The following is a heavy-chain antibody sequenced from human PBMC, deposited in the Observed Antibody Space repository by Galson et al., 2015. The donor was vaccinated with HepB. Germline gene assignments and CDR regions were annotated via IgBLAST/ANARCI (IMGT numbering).Heavy chain of an antibody. CDR3: ARDMAGYGQRGGMDV. V-gene: IGHV1-69*13. D-gene: IGHD5-18*01. J-gene: IGHJ6*02. CDR2: LIPLFGPA. CDR1: GGTFSSYL. Sequence: SVKVSCKASGGTFSSYLISWVRQAPGQRLEWMGGLIPLFGPANYAQKFQGRVTITADESTSTAYMELSSLRSEDTAVYYCARDMAGYGQRGGMDVWGQGTTVTVSS.